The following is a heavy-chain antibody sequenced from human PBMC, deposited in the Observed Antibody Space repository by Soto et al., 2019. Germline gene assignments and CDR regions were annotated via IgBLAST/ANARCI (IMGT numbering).Heavy chain of an antibody. D-gene: IGHD6-13*01. J-gene: IGHJ6*03. CDR3: AKANSHYYYMDV. Sequence: EVQLVESGGGLVQPGRSLRLSCAASGFTFDDYAMHWVRQVPGKGLEWVSDISRNSGSIAYADSVKGRFTISRDNAKNSLYLQMSSLRAEYTALYYCAKANSHYYYMDVWGKGTTVTVSS. CDR1: GFTFDDYA. CDR2: ISRNSGSI. V-gene: IGHV3-9*01.